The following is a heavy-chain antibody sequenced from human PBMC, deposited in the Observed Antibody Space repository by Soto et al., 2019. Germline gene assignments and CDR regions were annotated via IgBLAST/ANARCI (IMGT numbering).Heavy chain of an antibody. D-gene: IGHD5-18*01. Sequence: PGGSLRLSCAASGFSFSTYGTHWVRQAPGKGLEWMAVISNDGSIKYYADSVKGRFTISRDNSKDTLFLQMNSLRGEDTAVYYCAKVVRADTMSSNFYYYSGMDVWGQGTTVTVSS. CDR3: AKVVRADTMSSNFYYYSGMDV. V-gene: IGHV3-30*18. CDR1: GFSFSTYG. J-gene: IGHJ6*02. CDR2: ISNDGSIK.